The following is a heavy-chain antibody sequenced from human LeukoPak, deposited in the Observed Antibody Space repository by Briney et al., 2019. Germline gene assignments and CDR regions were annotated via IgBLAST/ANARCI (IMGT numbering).Heavy chain of an antibody. CDR2: IRYDGSNN. J-gene: IGHJ6*03. CDR1: GFTFSSYG. CDR3: AKDPRSGSYYSYYYYYYMDV. D-gene: IGHD1-26*01. V-gene: IGHV3-30*02. Sequence: GGSLRLSCAASGFTFSSYGMHWVRQAPGKGLEWVAFIRYDGSNNYYADSVKGRFTISRDNSKHTLYLQMNSLRAEDTAVYYCAKDPRSGSYYSYYYYYYMDVWGKGTTVTISS.